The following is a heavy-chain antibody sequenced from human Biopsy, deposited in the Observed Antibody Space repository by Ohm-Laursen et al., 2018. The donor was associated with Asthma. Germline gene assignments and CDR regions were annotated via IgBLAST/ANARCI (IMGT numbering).Heavy chain of an antibody. Sequence: SETLSLTCDVYPGSFSGFFWTWIRQSPGKGLEWIGETNERGVTNNNPSLKSRVIISIDTYWNRVSLKLTSVTAADTAVYYCARGPELDVWGRGTQVIVSS. CDR1: PGSFSGFF. J-gene: IGHJ6*02. V-gene: IGHV4-34*01. CDR2: TNERGVT. CDR3: ARGPELDV.